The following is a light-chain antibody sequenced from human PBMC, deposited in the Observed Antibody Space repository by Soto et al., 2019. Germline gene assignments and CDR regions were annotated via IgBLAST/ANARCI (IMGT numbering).Light chain of an antibody. Sequence: QSALTQPPSVSGSPGQSVTISCTGTSSDVGSYNRVSWYQQPPGSAPKLMIYEVSNRPSGVPDRFSGSKSGSTASLTISGLQAEDEADYYCSSYPSSTTPCVFGTGTKLTVL. CDR2: EVS. V-gene: IGLV2-18*02. J-gene: IGLJ1*01. CDR1: SSDVGSYNR. CDR3: SSYPSSTTPCV.